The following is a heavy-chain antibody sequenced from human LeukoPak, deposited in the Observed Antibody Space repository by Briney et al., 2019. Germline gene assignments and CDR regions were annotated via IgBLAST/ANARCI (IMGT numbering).Heavy chain of an antibody. J-gene: IGHJ4*02. CDR1: GGSISSGSYY. CDR3: ARARGAVAIDY. Sequence: SQTLSLTCTVSGGSISSGSYYWSWIRQPAGKGLEWIGRIYTSGSTNYNPSLKSRVTISVDTSKNQFSLKLSSVTAADTAVYYCARARGAVAIDYWGQGTLVTVSS. CDR2: IYTSGST. D-gene: IGHD6-19*01. V-gene: IGHV4-61*02.